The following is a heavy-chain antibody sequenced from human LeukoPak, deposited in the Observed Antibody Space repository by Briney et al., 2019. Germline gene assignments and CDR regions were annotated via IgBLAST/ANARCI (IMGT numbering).Heavy chain of an antibody. CDR2: FTSRSRSI. Sequence: GGSLRLSCAASGFAFSSYSMTWVRRAPGKGLEWRSCFTSRSRSIYYADSVKGRFTISRDNSKSTLYLQMNSLRAEDTAVYYCARDGGYSYGYGYSYYYGMDVWGQGTTVTVSS. V-gene: IGHV3-48*01. J-gene: IGHJ6*02. D-gene: IGHD5-18*01. CDR3: ARDGGYSYGYGYSYYYGMDV. CDR1: GFAFSSYS.